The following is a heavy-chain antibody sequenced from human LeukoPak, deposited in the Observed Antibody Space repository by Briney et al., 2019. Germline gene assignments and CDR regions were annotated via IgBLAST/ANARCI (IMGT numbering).Heavy chain of an antibody. V-gene: IGHV1-18*04. CDR3: ARLLKKTYYYDSSGYCPDY. J-gene: IGHJ4*02. CDR2: INTYNGNT. D-gene: IGHD3-22*01. Sequence: ASVKVSCKASGYIFTDYFLHWVRQAPGQGLEWMGWINTYNGNTNYAQKFQGRLTMTTETSTSTAYMELRSLKSDDTAVYYCARLLKKTYYYDSSGYCPDYWGQGTLVTVSS. CDR1: GYIFTDYF.